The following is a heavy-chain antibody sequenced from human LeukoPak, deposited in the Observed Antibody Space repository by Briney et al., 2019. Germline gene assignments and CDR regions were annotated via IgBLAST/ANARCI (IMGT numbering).Heavy chain of an antibody. CDR2: IYYSGNT. CDR3: ARGPPRHGFGTFDY. D-gene: IGHD3-10*01. CDR1: GGSIRSYY. V-gene: IGHV4-59*01. Sequence: PSETLSLTCAVSGGSIRSYYWSWIRQPPGKGLEWIGHIYYSGNTNYNPSLKSRATISVDTSKNQFSLKLSSVTAADTAVYYCARGPPRHGFGTFDYWGQGTLVTVSS. J-gene: IGHJ4*02.